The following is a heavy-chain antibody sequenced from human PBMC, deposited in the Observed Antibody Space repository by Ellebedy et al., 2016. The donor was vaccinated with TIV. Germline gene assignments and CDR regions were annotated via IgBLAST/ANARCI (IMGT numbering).Heavy chain of an antibody. J-gene: IGHJ4*02. D-gene: IGHD3-22*01. CDR1: GFTFSTYC. Sequence: PGGSLRLSCAASGFTFSTYCMSWVRQAPGKGLEWVANIKQDGGEKNYVDSVKGRFTISRDNAKNSVYLQMNSLRAEDTAVYYCAREAISYATSGYYFDYWGQGTLVTVSS. V-gene: IGHV3-7*01. CDR3: AREAISYATSGYYFDY. CDR2: IKQDGGEK.